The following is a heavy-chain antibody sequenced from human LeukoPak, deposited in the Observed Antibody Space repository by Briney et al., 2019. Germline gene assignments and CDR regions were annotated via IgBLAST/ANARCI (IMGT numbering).Heavy chain of an antibody. V-gene: IGHV3-9*01. CDR2: ISWNSGSI. CDR3: ARAWDYDILTASILGAFDI. CDR1: GFTFDDYA. D-gene: IGHD3-9*01. J-gene: IGHJ3*02. Sequence: GGSLRLSCAASGFTFDDYAMHWVRQAPGKGLEWVSGISWNSGSIGYADSVKGRFTISRDNAKNSLYLQMNSLRAEDTAVYYCARAWDYDILTASILGAFDIWGQGTMVTVSS.